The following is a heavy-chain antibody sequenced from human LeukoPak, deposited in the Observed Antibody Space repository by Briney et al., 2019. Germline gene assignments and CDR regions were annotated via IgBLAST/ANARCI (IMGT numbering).Heavy chain of an antibody. CDR3: AREGYDSSGRDAFDI. CDR2: ISYDGSNK. Sequence: GGSLRLSCAASGFIFSTYAMHWVRQAPGKGLEWVAVISYDGSNKYYADSVKGRFTISRDNAKNSLYLQMNSLRAEDTAVYYCAREGYDSSGRDAFDIWGQGTMVTVSS. V-gene: IGHV3-30-3*01. J-gene: IGHJ3*02. D-gene: IGHD3-22*01. CDR1: GFIFSTYA.